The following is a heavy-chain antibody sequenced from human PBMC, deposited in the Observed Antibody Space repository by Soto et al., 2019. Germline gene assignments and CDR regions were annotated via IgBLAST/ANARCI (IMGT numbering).Heavy chain of an antibody. CDR3: AKSPRGEMATD. V-gene: IGHV1-18*01. Sequence: QVQLVQSGGEVKKPGASVTVSCNASGYTFINYHITWVRQAPGQGLEWMAWINTYNGMTDYAQRFQGRVTMTRDTSTSTAFMELRNLESDDTAVYFCAKSPRGEMATDWGQGTLVIVSS. J-gene: IGHJ4*02. D-gene: IGHD2-21*01. CDR1: GYTFINYH. CDR2: INTYNGMT.